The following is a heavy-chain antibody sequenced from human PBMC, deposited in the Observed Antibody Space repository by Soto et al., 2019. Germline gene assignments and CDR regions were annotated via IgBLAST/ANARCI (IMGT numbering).Heavy chain of an antibody. CDR1: GCTFSSYA. J-gene: IGHJ4*02. CDR3: ARLLLAAREPFDY. CDR2: IIPIFGTA. V-gene: IGHV1-69*01. D-gene: IGHD6-6*01. Sequence: QVQLVQSGAEVKQPGSSVTVSCKASGCTFSSYAISWVRQAPGQGLEWMGGIIPIFGTANYAQKFHGRVTITADESTRTAYMELSSLRCEDTAVYYCARLLLAAREPFDYWGQGTLVTVFS.